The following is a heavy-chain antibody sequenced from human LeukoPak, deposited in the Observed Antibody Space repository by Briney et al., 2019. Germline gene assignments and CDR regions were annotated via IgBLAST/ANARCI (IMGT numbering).Heavy chain of an antibody. V-gene: IGHV3-74*01. J-gene: IGHJ4*02. CDR1: GFTFSRYW. CDR3: AKDGYYGSGNYLV. Sequence: PGGSLRLSCAASGFTFSRYWMHWVRQAPGKGPVWVSRINSDGSSTNYADSVKGRFTISRDNAKNTLYLQMNSLRPEDTAVYYCAKDGYYGSGNYLVWGQGTLVTVSS. CDR2: INSDGSST. D-gene: IGHD3-10*01.